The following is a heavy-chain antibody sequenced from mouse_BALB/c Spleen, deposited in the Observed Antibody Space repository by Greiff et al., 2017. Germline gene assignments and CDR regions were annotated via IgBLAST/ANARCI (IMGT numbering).Heavy chain of an antibody. V-gene: IGHV1-85*01. J-gene: IGHJ2*01. D-gene: IGHD2-14*01. Sequence: VQLQQSGAELVKPGASVKLSCKASGYTFTSYDINWVRQRPEQGLEWIGWIFPGDGSTNYNQKFKDKATLTVDKSSSTAYMQLSSPTSEDSAVYYCTREGYRYDGVPFDYWGQGTTLTVSS. CDR2: IFPGDGST. CDR1: GYTFTSYD. CDR3: TREGYRYDGVPFDY.